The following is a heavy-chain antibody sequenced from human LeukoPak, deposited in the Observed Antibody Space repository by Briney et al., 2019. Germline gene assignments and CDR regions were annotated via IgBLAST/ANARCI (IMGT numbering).Heavy chain of an antibody. D-gene: IGHD1-26*01. J-gene: IGHJ4*02. V-gene: IGHV3-30-3*01. CDR2: ISYDGSNK. CDR1: GFTFSSYA. CDR3: ARAGGVGATPYFDY. Sequence: GGSLRLSCAASGFTFSSYAMHWVRQAPGKGLEWVAVISYDGSNKYYADSVKGRFTISRDNSKNTLYPQMNSLRAEDTAVYYCARAGGVGATPYFDYWGQGTLVTVSS.